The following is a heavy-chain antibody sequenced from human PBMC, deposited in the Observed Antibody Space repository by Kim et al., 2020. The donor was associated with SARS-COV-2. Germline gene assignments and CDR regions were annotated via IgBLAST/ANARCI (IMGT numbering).Heavy chain of an antibody. Sequence: GGSLRLSCAASGFTFSNAGMNWVRQAPGKGLEWVGRMKSKSDGGTTHYAAPVKGRFTISRDDSKNTLYLQMNSLKTEDTAVYYCTPGGYFGSGDYWGQGTLVTVSS. V-gene: IGHV3-15*01. CDR3: TPGGYFGSGDY. D-gene: IGHD3-10*01. CDR1: GFTFSNAG. J-gene: IGHJ4*02. CDR2: MKSKSDGGTT.